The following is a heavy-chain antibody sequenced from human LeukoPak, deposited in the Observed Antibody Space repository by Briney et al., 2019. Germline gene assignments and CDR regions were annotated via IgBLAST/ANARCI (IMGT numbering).Heavy chain of an antibody. CDR3: ARNGAATDPFDY. D-gene: IGHD6-13*01. V-gene: IGHV4-4*07. Sequence: PSETLSLTCTVSGGSIISYYWSWIRQPAGKGLEWIGRVYTSGSTNYNPSLKSRVTMSVDTSKNQFSLKLSSGTAADTAMYYCARNGAATDPFDYWGQGALVTVSS. J-gene: IGHJ4*02. CDR1: GGSIISYY. CDR2: VYTSGST.